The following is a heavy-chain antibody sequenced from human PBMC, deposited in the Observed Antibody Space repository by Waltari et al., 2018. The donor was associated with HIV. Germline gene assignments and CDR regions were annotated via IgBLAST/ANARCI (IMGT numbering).Heavy chain of an antibody. D-gene: IGHD3-10*01. CDR2: TYSSGGA. J-gene: IGHJ4*02. CDR1: GDSMTSYY. Sequence: QVQLQESGPGLLKPSETLSLTCSVSGDSMTSYYWAWIRQPPGKGLEWIGYTYSSGGASYSPSLQSRLTISVDTSKNQVSLELSSVTAADTAVYYCARYGSGHRHFGYWGQGTLVIVSS. V-gene: IGHV4-59*01. CDR3: ARYGSGHRHFGY.